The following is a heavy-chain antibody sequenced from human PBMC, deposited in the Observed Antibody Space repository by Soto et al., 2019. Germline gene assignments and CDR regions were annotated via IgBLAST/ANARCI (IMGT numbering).Heavy chain of an antibody. D-gene: IGHD6-19*01. V-gene: IGHV3-74*01. J-gene: IGHJ4*02. CDR3: ASTRIAVAGFDY. CDR1: GFTFSRYW. Sequence: EVQLVESGGGLVQPGGSLRLSCAASGFTFSRYWMHWVRQAPGKGLVWVSRINNDGTGTIYADSVKGRFTISRDNAKNTLYLQMNSLRAEDTAVYYCASTRIAVAGFDYWGQGTLVTVSS. CDR2: INNDGTGT.